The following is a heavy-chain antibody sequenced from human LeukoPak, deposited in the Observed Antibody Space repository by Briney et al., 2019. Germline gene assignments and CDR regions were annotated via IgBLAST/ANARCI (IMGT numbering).Heavy chain of an antibody. V-gene: IGHV3-21*01. Sequence: GRSLRLSCAASGFTFSSYSMNWVRQAPGTGLEWVSSISSSSSYIYYADSVKGRFTISRDNAKNSLYLQMNSLRAEDTAVYYCARDLFAGADPDYWGQGTLVTVSS. D-gene: IGHD3-3*01. J-gene: IGHJ4*02. CDR3: ARDLFAGADPDY. CDR2: ISSSSSYI. CDR1: GFTFSSYS.